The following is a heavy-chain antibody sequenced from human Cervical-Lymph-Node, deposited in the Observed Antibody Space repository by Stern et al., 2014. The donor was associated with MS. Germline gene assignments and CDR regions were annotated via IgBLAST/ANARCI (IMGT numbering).Heavy chain of an antibody. CDR2: INTNTGNP. CDR1: GYTFTSYN. CDR3: ARGGRTSWYPEY. V-gene: IGHV7-4-1*01. Sequence: VQLVESGSELKRPGASVKISCRTSGYTFTSYNMNWVRQAPGQGLEWMGWINTNTGNPGYAQAFAGRLVFSLDTSVSTAYLEIVSLETEDTALYYCARGGRTSWYPEYWGQGSLVIVSS. D-gene: IGHD6-13*01. J-gene: IGHJ4*02.